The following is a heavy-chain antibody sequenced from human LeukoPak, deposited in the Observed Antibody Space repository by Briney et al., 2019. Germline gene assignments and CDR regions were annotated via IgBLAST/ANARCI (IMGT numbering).Heavy chain of an antibody. J-gene: IGHJ4*02. CDR1: GYTFTSYD. CDR3: ARRGYDFWSANHFDY. D-gene: IGHD3-3*01. Sequence: ASVTVSCKASGYTFTSYDINWVRQATGQGLEWMGWMNPNSGNTGYAQKFQGRVTMTRNTSISTAYMELSSLRSEDTAVYYCARRGYDFWSANHFDYWGRGTLVTVSS. V-gene: IGHV1-8*01. CDR2: MNPNSGNT.